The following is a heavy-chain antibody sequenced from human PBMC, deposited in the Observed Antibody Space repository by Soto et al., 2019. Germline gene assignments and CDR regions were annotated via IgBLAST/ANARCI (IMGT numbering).Heavy chain of an antibody. J-gene: IGHJ4*02. V-gene: IGHV1-69*13. D-gene: IGHD2-21*01. CDR3: ARGGDGYNFGAVD. CDR1: GGGNLRDYR. Sequence: SVKVSCKASGGGNLRDYRTTWVRRAPGQGLEWMGGIIPKLGSANYAQNFQGRVTVTADESTNTVYMELRSLRSDDTAVYYWARGGDGYNFGAVDWGQGTPVTVSS. CDR2: IIPKLGSA.